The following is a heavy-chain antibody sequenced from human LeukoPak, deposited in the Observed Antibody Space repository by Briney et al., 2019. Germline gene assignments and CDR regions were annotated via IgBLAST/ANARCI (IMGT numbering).Heavy chain of an antibody. CDR1: GGSISSGDYY. J-gene: IGHJ4*02. CDR2: IYTSGST. CDR3: ARSSGWHFDY. V-gene: IGHV4-61*02. Sequence: SETLSLTCTVSGGSISSGDYYWSWIRQPAGKGLEWIGRIYTSGSTNYNPSLKSRVTMSVDTSKNQFSLKLSSVTAADTAVYYCARSSGWHFDYWGQGTLVTVSS. D-gene: IGHD6-19*01.